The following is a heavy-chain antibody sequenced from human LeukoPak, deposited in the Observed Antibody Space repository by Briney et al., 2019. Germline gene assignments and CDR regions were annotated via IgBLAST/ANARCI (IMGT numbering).Heavy chain of an antibody. CDR2: IDPSDSYT. D-gene: IGHD3-9*01. CDR1: GYSFTSYW. V-gene: IGHV5-10-1*01. Sequence: GESLKISCKGSGYSFTSYWISWVRQMPGKGLEWMGRIDPSDSYTNYSPSFQGPVTISADKSISTAYLQWSSLKASDTAMYYCARHLSSSYDILTGPFDYWGQGTLVTVSS. J-gene: IGHJ4*02. CDR3: ARHLSSSYDILTGPFDY.